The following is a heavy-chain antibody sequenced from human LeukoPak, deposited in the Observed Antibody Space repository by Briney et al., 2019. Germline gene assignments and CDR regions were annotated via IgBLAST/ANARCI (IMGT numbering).Heavy chain of an antibody. D-gene: IGHD6-19*01. V-gene: IGHV3-23*01. J-gene: IGHJ5*02. CDR2: ISPSGSNT. CDR1: GFTFSNYA. Sequence: GGSLRLSCAASGFTFSNYAMSWVRQAPGKGLEWVACISPSGSNTYYADSVKGRFTISRDNSRNTLYVQMNSLRAEDTAVYYCANFERTVAGPYNWFDPWGQGTLVTVSS. CDR3: ANFERTVAGPYNWFDP.